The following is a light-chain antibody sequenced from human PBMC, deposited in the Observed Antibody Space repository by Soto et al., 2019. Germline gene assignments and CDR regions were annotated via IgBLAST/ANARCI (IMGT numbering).Light chain of an antibody. V-gene: IGLV2-14*03. CDR3: TSWTTSTTMI. CDR2: DVN. CDR1: SSDIGAYNF. J-gene: IGLJ2*01. Sequence: QSALTQHASVSGSPGQSITISCTGTSSDIGAYNFVSWYQQHPGKAPNLMLYDVNIRPSGVSNRFSGSQSGNTASLTISGLQAEDEADYYCTSWTTSTTMIFGGGTKLTVL.